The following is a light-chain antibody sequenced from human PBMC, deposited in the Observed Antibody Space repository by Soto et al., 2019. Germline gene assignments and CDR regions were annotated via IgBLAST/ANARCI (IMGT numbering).Light chain of an antibody. CDR3: QACESRSAHYI. CDR1: DIGSKS. V-gene: IGLV3-21*02. J-gene: IGLJ1*01. Sequence: CDITQPASRSVHSGHTPRITCGGNDIGSKSLHWYQQKPGQATVLVVYDDTDRPSGLPERFNGSNSGNKATLTISTVEAGHVANYYCQACESRSAHYILGTWPTVTVL. CDR2: DDT.